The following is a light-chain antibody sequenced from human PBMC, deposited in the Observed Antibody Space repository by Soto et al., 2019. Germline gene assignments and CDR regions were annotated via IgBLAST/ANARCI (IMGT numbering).Light chain of an antibody. V-gene: IGLV2-8*01. Sequence: QSALTQPPSESWSPGQSVTIYSTGTSSDVGGYNYVSWYQQHPGKAPKLMIYEVTKRPSGVPDRFSGSKSGNTASLTVSGLQSEDEADYYCSSYAGTNNFVVFGGGTKLTVL. CDR2: EVT. CDR3: SSYAGTNNFVV. CDR1: SSDVGGYNY. J-gene: IGLJ2*01.